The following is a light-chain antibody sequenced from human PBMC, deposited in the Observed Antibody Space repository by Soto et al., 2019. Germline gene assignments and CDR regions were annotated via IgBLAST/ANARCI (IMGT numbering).Light chain of an antibody. CDR3: QQYGSSLIT. J-gene: IGKJ5*01. Sequence: EIILTQSPGTLSLSPEERATLSCRASQSVSSNSLAWYHQKPGQPPRLLMYGASSRATGIPDRFSGSGSGTDFTLTISRLEPEDFAMYYCQQYGSSLITFGQGTRLEI. CDR1: QSVSSNS. V-gene: IGKV3-20*01. CDR2: GAS.